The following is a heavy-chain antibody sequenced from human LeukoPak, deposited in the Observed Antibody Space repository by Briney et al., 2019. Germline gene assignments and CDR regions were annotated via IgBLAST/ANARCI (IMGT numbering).Heavy chain of an antibody. Sequence: GGSLRLSCAASGFTFSSYWMHWVRQAPGKGLVWVSRINSDGSSTSYADSVKGRFTISRDNAKNTLYLQMNSLRAEDTAVYYCARGGDSSGWYTGWYFDLWGRGTLVTVSS. CDR1: GFTFSSYW. D-gene: IGHD6-19*01. V-gene: IGHV3-74*01. CDR2: INSDGSST. J-gene: IGHJ2*01. CDR3: ARGGDSSGWYTGWYFDL.